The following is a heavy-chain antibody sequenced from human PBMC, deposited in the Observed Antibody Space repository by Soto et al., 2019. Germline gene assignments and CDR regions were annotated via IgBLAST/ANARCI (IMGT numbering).Heavy chain of an antibody. CDR1: GFTFSSYA. CDR3: SKVLPGIAAAGRAEFDY. Sequence: GGSLRLSCAASGFTFSSYAMSWVRQAPGKGLEWVSAISGSGGSTYYADSVKGRLPISRDNSKNTLYLQMNSLRAEDTAVYYCSKVLPGIAAAGRAEFDYWGQGTLVTVSS. CDR2: ISGSGGST. D-gene: IGHD6-13*01. J-gene: IGHJ4*02. V-gene: IGHV3-23*01.